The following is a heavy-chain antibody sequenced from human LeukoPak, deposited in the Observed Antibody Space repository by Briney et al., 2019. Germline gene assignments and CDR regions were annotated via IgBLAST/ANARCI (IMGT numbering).Heavy chain of an antibody. Sequence: GRSLRLSCAASGFTFDDYAMHWVRQAPGKGLEWVSGISWNSGSIGYADSVKGRFTISRDNAKNSLYLQMNSLRAKDTALYYCAKGYGDYFGGMDVWGQGTTVTVSS. CDR1: GFTFDDYA. CDR2: ISWNSGSI. V-gene: IGHV3-9*01. J-gene: IGHJ6*02. D-gene: IGHD4-17*01. CDR3: AKGYGDYFGGMDV.